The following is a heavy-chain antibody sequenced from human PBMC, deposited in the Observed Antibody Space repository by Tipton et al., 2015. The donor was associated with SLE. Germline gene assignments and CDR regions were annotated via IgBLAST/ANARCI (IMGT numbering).Heavy chain of an antibody. CDR1: GFTVSHNY. CDR2: IYSGGKT. Sequence: SLRLSCVTSGFTVSHNYMIWVRQAPGRGLEWVSIIYSGGKTDYADSVKGRFTVSSDNSMNTLYLQMDNLRDGDTVVYYCARGEWFRESAIFDFWGQGTLVTVSS. J-gene: IGHJ4*02. D-gene: IGHD3-10*01. V-gene: IGHV3-66*01. CDR3: ARGEWFRESAIFDF.